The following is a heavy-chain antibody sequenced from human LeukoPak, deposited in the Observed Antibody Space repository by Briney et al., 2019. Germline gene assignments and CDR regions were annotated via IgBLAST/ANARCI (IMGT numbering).Heavy chain of an antibody. CDR1: GFAFSHHY. CDR2: IDIDGNT. V-gene: IGHV3-74*01. CDR3: ARDLNYNFDY. D-gene: IGHD5-24*01. J-gene: IGHJ4*02. Sequence: GGSLKLSCVASGFAFSHHYMHWVRQAPGKGLVWVSRIDIDGNTNYADSVKGRFTISRDNTKDTVYLQRNSLRAEDTAVYYCARDLNYNFDYWGQGALVTVSS.